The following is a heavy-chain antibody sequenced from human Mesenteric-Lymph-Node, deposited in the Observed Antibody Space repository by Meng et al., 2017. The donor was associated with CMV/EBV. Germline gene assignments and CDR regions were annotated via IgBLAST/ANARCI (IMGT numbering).Heavy chain of an antibody. V-gene: IGHV3-30-3*01. J-gene: IGHJ4*02. CDR2: ISYDGSNK. Sequence: CAASGFTVSSYDMHWVRQAPGKGLEWVAVISYDGSNKYYADSVKGRFTISRDNSKNTLYLQMNSLRAEDTAVYYCARAIQLWLSAFDYWGQGTLVTVSS. D-gene: IGHD5-18*01. CDR1: GFTVSSYD. CDR3: ARAIQLWLSAFDY.